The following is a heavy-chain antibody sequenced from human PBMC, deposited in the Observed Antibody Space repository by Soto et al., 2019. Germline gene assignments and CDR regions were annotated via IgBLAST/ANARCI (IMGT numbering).Heavy chain of an antibody. D-gene: IGHD3-10*01. CDR2: IYYTGSA. J-gene: IGHJ1*01. V-gene: IGHV4-61*08. Sequence: PSETLSLTCTVSRGSISSGGYYWSWIRQHPGQGLEWIGYIYYTGSASYSPSLRSRVTMSVDTSKNQFSLELNSVTAADTAVYYCARHYNSGTYPLDHWGHGTLVTVS. CDR1: RGSISSGGYY. CDR3: ARHYNSGTYPLDH.